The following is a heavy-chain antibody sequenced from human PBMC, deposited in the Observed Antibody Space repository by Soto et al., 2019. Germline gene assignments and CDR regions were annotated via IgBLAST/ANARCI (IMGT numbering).Heavy chain of an antibody. CDR1: GGSSSSYD. J-gene: IGHJ4*02. CDR2: IYYSGST. D-gene: IGHD2-21*02. V-gene: IGHV4-59*04. CDR3: ARQRTSVVTQAYFDV. Sequence: LEPLSLTCTVAGGSSSSYDWSWIRQPPGKGLEWIGSIYYSGSTYNNPSLRSRVSMSIDTSKDQFSLKLKSVTAADTALYFCARQRTSVVTQAYFDVWGPGSLVTVSS.